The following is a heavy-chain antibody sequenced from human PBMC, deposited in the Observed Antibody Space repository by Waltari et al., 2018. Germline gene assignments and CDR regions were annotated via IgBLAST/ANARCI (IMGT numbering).Heavy chain of an antibody. D-gene: IGHD2-15*01. V-gene: IGHV4-4*02. CDR3: ARDRGRGLYLDV. J-gene: IGHJ4*02. CDR1: GDSVTSANW. CDR2: VLSTGKT. Sequence: QLQESGPGLVKPSGTRSLSRSVSGDSVTSANWWSWVRQSPQRGLEWIGQVLSTGKTNYSPSFASRVTMSLDASNNQFSLKVTSATAADTAVYYCARDRGRGLYLDVWGPGTLVTVSP.